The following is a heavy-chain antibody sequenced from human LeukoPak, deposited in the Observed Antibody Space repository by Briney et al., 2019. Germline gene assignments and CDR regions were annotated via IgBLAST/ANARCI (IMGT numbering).Heavy chain of an antibody. Sequence: SETLSLTCAVSGDSISSTSYYWGWIRQPPGKGLEWIGTIYYSGGTYYNPSLKSRVIISVDRSKKHFSLKLTSVTAADTAVYFCARYGPYIFVDLWGQGTVVSVSS. CDR2: IYYSGGT. J-gene: IGHJ5*02. CDR3: ARYGPYIFVDL. CDR1: GDSISSTSYY. V-gene: IGHV4-39*07. D-gene: IGHD4-17*01.